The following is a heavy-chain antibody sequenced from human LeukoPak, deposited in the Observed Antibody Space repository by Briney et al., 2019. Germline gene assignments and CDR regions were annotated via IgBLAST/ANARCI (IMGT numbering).Heavy chain of an antibody. CDR1: GGSISSYY. CDR2: IYYSGST. V-gene: IGHV4-59*01. Sequence: SETLSLTCTVSGGSISSYYWSWIRQPPGKGLDWIGYIYYSGSTNYNPSLKSRVTISVDTSKNQFSLKLSSVTAADTAVYYCARDDSYYGMDVWGQGTTVTVSS. J-gene: IGHJ6*02. CDR3: ARDDSYYGMDV.